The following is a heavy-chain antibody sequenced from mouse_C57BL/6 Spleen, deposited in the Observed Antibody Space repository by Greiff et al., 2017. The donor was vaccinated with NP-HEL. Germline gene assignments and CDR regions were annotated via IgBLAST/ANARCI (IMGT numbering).Heavy chain of an antibody. CDR3: ARRGDYGSSTDYAMDY. Sequence: QVQLKESGAELARPGASVKMSCKASGYTFTSYTMHWVKQRPGQGLEWIGYINPSSGYTKYNQKFKDKATLTADKSSSTAYMKLSSLTSEDSAVYYCARRGDYGSSTDYAMDYWGQGTSVTVSS. CDR1: GYTFTSYT. J-gene: IGHJ4*01. D-gene: IGHD1-1*01. V-gene: IGHV1-4*01. CDR2: INPSSGYT.